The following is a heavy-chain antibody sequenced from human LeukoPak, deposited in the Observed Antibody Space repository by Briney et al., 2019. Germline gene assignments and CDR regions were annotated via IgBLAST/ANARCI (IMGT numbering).Heavy chain of an antibody. J-gene: IGHJ4*02. CDR2: INHSGST. V-gene: IGHV4-34*01. D-gene: IGHD2-21*02. Sequence: SETLSLTCAVYGGSFSGYYWSWIRQPPGKGLEWIGEINHSGSTNYNPSLKSRVTISVDTSKNQFSLKLSSVTAADTAVYYCARRFAYCGGDCYWGNYFDYWGQGTLVTVSS. CDR3: ARRFAYCGGDCYWGNYFDY. CDR1: GGSFSGYY.